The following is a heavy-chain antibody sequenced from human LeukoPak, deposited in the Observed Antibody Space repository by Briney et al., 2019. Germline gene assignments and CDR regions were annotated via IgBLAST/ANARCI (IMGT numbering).Heavy chain of an antibody. J-gene: IGHJ6*03. CDR2: IIPIFGTA. CDR1: GGTFSSYA. D-gene: IGHD2-2*02. CDR3: ARYCDSTSCYSPLYYMDV. V-gene: IGHV1-69*05. Sequence: ASVKVSCKASGGTFSSYAISWVRQAPGQGLEWMGGIIPIFGTANYAQKFQGRVTITTDESTSTAYMELRSLRSDDTAVYYCARYCDSTSCYSPLYYMDVWGKGSTVTVSS.